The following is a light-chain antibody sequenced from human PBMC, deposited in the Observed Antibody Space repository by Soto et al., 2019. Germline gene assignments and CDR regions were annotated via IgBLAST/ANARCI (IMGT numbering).Light chain of an antibody. CDR3: QQYYSTTWT. CDR1: QRVLYKSNDKNY. CDR2: WXS. Sequence: DIVMTQPPYSLALSLGERATINYXSSQRVLYKSNDKNYLGWYQQKPGQTPKXXXYWXSTRDSGVPDRLSGSGSGTDFTLTISSLQAEDVAVYYCQQYYSTTWTFGQGTKVDIK. V-gene: IGKV4-1*01. J-gene: IGKJ1*01.